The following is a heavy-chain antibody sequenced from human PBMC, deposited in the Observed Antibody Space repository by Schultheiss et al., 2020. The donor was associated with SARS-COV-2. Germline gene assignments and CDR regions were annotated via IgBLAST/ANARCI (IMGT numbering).Heavy chain of an antibody. CDR2: ISSDGTTT. CDR3: ASALSLRVMTLGIDC. D-gene: IGHD5/OR15-5a*01. J-gene: IGHJ4*02. CDR1: GFTFSNYW. Sequence: GGSLRLSCAASGFTFSNYWMHWVRQAPGKGLVWVSRISSDGTTTNYADSVKGRFTISRDNAKNTLYLQLNSLRAEDTAVYYCASALSLRVMTLGIDCWGQGTLVTVSS. V-gene: IGHV3-74*01.